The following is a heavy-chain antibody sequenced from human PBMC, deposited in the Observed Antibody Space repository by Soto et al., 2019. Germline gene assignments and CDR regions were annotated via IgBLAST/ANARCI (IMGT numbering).Heavy chain of an antibody. V-gene: IGHV1-69*01. J-gene: IGHJ4*02. CDR2: IIPIFGTA. Sequence: QVQLVQSGAEVKKPGSSVKVSCKASGGTFSSYAISWVRQAPGQGLEWMGGIIPIFGTANYAQKFQGRVKSTADESTSKANMELSSLRSEDTAVDYCAKDHDYYDNSGYYYFDYWGQGTLVTVSS. CDR1: GGTFSSYA. CDR3: AKDHDYYDNSGYYYFDY. D-gene: IGHD3-22*01.